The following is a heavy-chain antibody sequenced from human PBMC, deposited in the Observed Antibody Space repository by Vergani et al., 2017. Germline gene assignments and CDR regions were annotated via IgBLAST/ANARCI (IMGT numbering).Heavy chain of an antibody. CDR3: ARDRGPQWLMGAFDY. CDR1: GGSISSGSYY. CDR2: IYTSGST. D-gene: IGHD6-19*01. V-gene: IGHV4-61*02. Sequence: QVQLQESGPGLVKPSQTLSLTCTVSGGSISSGSYYWSWIRQPAAKALEWIGRIYTSGSTNYNPSLKSRVTISVDTSKNQFSLKLSSVTAADTAVYYCARDRGPQWLMGAFDYWGQGTLVTVSS. J-gene: IGHJ4*02.